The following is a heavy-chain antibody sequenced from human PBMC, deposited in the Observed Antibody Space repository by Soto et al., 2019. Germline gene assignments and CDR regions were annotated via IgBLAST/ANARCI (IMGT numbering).Heavy chain of an antibody. V-gene: IGHV3-7*01. CDR2: IKEDGREK. CDR1: GFTFSSFW. J-gene: IGHJ6*03. Sequence: PGGSLRLSCAASGFTFSSFWMTWVRQAPGKGLEWVANIKEDGREKYYVDSVKGRFTISRDNAKNSLYLQMNSLRAEDTAVYYCASGVTSSGWYGIFYYMDVWGKGTTVTVSS. D-gene: IGHD6-19*01. CDR3: ASGVTSSGWYGIFYYMDV.